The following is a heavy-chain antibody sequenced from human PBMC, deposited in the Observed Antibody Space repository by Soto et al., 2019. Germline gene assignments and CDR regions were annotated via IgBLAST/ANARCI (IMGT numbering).Heavy chain of an antibody. CDR3: QRRRYCGQWNGAYFDY. CDR1: GFSLTTRPVG. J-gene: IGHJ4*02. Sequence: SGPTLVNPTQTLTLTCSFSGFSLTTRPVGVGWIRQSPGKALEWLAFAYWDDDNRYSPSLRTRLTVTKDTSKNQVVLTMTNMDPGNQATYSCQRRRYCGQWNGAYFDYWGQGTLVTVSS. D-gene: IGHD2-21*01. CDR2: AYWDDDN. V-gene: IGHV2-5*02.